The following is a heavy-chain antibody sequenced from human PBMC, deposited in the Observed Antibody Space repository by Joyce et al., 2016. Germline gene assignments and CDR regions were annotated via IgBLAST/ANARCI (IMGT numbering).Heavy chain of an antibody. J-gene: IGHJ3*02. CDR3: ARERGGGMSAFDI. V-gene: IGHV3-13*05. CDR2: IGTAGDP. Sequence: EVQLVEAGGALVKPGGSLRLSCAASGFTFSAYEIHWVRQTTGKGLEWVSAIGTAGDPYYAGSVKGRFTISRENAKSSLFLQMNSLRAEDTAVYYCARERGGGMSAFDIWGQGTMVTVSS. CDR1: GFTFSAYE. D-gene: IGHD3-16*01.